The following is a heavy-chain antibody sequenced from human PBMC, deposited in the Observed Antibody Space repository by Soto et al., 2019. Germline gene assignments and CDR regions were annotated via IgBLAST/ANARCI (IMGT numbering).Heavy chain of an antibody. CDR3: ARSYGSGSGAYYYYYGMDV. D-gene: IGHD3-10*01. Sequence: GESLKISCKGSGYSFTSYWISWVRQMPGKGLEWMGRIDPSDSYTNYSPSFQGHVTISADKSISTAYLQWSSLKASDTAMYYCARSYGSGSGAYYYYYGMDVWGQGTTVTVSS. J-gene: IGHJ6*02. CDR1: GYSFTSYW. CDR2: IDPSDSYT. V-gene: IGHV5-10-1*01.